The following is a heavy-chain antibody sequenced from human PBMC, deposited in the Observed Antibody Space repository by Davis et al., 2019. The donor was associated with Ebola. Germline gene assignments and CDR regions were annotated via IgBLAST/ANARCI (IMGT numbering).Heavy chain of an antibody. CDR1: GYTFTGYY. D-gene: IGHD2-15*01. CDR2: INPNSGGT. CDR3: ARDSGGNSDDWFDP. V-gene: IGHV1-2*02. J-gene: IGHJ5*02. Sequence: ASVKVSCKASGYTFTGYYMHWVRQAPGQGLEWMGWINPNSGGTNYAQRFQGRVTMTRDTSISTAYMVLSRLRSDDTAVYYCARDSGGNSDDWFDPWGQGTLVTVSS.